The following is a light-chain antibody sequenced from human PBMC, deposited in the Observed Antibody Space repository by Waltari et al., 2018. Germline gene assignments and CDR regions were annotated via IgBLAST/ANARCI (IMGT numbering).Light chain of an antibody. CDR3: QSYDRLSASVV. CDR1: SSDIGAAHA. V-gene: IGLV1-40*01. J-gene: IGLJ2*01. CDR2: NNI. Sequence: QSVLTQPPSASGAPGQTVTTSCPGSSSDIGAAHAVNGYQHLPGMAPKLLIYNNIKRPSGVPDRFAGSKSGTSASLAITGLQAEDEGDYHCQSYDRLSASVVFGGGTKLTVL.